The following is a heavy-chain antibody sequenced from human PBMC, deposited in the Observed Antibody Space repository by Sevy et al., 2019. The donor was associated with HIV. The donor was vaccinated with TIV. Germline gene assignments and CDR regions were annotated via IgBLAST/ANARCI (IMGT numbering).Heavy chain of an antibody. Sequence: GESLKISCKGSGYSFTSYWIGWVRQMPGKGLEWMGIIYPGDSHTRYSPSFQGQVTISADKSISTAYLQWSSLKATDTAMYFCARGTTVTRIDYWGQGTLVTVSS. J-gene: IGHJ4*02. CDR3: ARGTTVTRIDY. CDR1: GYSFTSYW. D-gene: IGHD4-17*01. V-gene: IGHV5-51*01. CDR2: IYPGDSHT.